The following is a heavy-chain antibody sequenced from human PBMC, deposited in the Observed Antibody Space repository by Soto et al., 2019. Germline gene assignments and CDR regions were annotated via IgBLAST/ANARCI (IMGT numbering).Heavy chain of an antibody. J-gene: IGHJ4*02. CDR3: AKGYCSSTSCREDY. V-gene: IGHV3-23*01. Sequence: EVQLLESGGCLVQPGGSLRLSCAASGFTFSSYAMSWVRQAPGKGLEWVSAISGSGGSTYYADSVKGRFTISRDNSKNKLYLQMNSLRAEDTAVYYCAKGYCSSTSCREDYWGQGTLFTVSS. D-gene: IGHD2-2*01. CDR2: ISGSGGST. CDR1: GFTFSSYA.